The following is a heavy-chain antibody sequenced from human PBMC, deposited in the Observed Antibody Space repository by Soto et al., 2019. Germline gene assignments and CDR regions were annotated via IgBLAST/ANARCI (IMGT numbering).Heavy chain of an antibody. D-gene: IGHD3-22*01. V-gene: IGHV3-23*01. CDR1: GFTFSSYA. Sequence: GGSLRLSCAASGFTFSSYAMSWVRQAPGKGLEWVSAISGSGGSTYYADSVKGRFTISRDNSKNTLYLQMNSLRAEDTAVYYCAKGYYDSSGYTGEPFDYWGQGTLVTVSS. CDR3: AKGYYDSSGYTGEPFDY. CDR2: ISGSGGST. J-gene: IGHJ4*02.